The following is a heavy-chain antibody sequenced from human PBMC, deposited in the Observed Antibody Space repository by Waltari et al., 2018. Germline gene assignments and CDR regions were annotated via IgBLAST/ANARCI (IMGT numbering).Heavy chain of an antibody. Sequence: QVQLVQSGAAVKKPGASVKVSCKASGYTFTSYGISWVRQAPGQGLEWMGWISAYNGNTNYAQKLQGRVTMTTDTSTSTAYMELRSLRSDDTAVYYCALTYCGGDCYAYYYYYGMDVWGQGTTVTVSS. J-gene: IGHJ6*02. V-gene: IGHV1-18*01. CDR1: GYTFTSYG. CDR3: ALTYCGGDCYAYYYYYGMDV. CDR2: ISAYNGNT. D-gene: IGHD2-21*02.